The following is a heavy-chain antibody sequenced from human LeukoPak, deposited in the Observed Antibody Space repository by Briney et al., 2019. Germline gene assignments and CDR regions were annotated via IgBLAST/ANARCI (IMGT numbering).Heavy chain of an antibody. D-gene: IGHD6-13*01. V-gene: IGHV3-30*04. Sequence: GGSLRLSCAASGFTFSSHAMHWVRQAPGKGLEWVAIISDDGSNKYYADSVKGRFTISRDNSKNTLYLQMNSLRAEDTAMYYCARERIAATATGWFDPWGQGTLVTVSS. CDR1: GFTFSSHA. CDR3: ARERIAATATGWFDP. CDR2: ISDDGSNK. J-gene: IGHJ5*02.